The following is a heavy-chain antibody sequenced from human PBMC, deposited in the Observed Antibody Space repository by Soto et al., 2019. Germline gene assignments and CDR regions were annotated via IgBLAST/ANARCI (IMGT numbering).Heavy chain of an antibody. CDR2: ISSSSSYI. CDR3: ASIAVAGFYYYYYMDV. J-gene: IGHJ6*03. Sequence: RQAPGKGLEWVSSISSSSSYIYYADSVKGRFTISRDNAKNSLYLQMNSLRAEDTAVYYCASIAVAGFYYYYYMDVWGKGTTVTVSS. D-gene: IGHD6-19*01. V-gene: IGHV3-21*01.